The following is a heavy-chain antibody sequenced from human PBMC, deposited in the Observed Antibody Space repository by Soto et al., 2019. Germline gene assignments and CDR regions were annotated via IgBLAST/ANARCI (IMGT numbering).Heavy chain of an antibody. D-gene: IGHD5-18*01. Sequence: ASVKVSCKASGYTFTNYDINWVRQATGQGLEWMGWMNPYSRNTGYAPKFQGKFTMTINTSLSTAYIDLRSLRSEDTAVYYCARSRADTTMVEDFDYWGQGTLVTVSS. CDR3: ARSRADTTMVEDFDY. CDR1: GYTFTNYD. J-gene: IGHJ4*02. V-gene: IGHV1-8*01. CDR2: MNPYSRNT.